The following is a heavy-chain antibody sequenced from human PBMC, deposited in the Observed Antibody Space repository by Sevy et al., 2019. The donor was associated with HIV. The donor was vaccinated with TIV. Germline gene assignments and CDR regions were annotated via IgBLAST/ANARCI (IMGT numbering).Heavy chain of an antibody. J-gene: IGHJ5*01. CDR1: GFTFSSNW. V-gene: IGHV3-7*01. CDR3: ATGGYYKYNWLGS. D-gene: IGHD3-9*01. CDR2: IKQDGSEK. Sequence: GGSLRLSCAASGFTFSSNWMNWVRQAPGKGLEWVANIKQDGSEKNYVDSVEGRFTISRDNAKNSLYLELNSLRAEDTAVYYCATGGYYKYNWLGSWGQGTLVTVSS.